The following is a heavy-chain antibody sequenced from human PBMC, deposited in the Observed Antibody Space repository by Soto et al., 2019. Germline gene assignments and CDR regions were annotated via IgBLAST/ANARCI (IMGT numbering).Heavy chain of an antibody. CDR2: IRGDGSST. D-gene: IGHD6-13*01. CDR1: GFTFSDYW. Sequence: EVQLVESGGGLVQPGGSRRLSCAASGFTFSDYWMHWFRQAPGKGLVWVSRIRGDGSSTSHADSVKGRLTISRDNSKDTLYLQMNSLTVEDTAIYYFARVAVAAPRSWYFDLWGRGTLVTVSS. CDR3: ARVAVAAPRSWYFDL. V-gene: IGHV3-74*01. J-gene: IGHJ2*01.